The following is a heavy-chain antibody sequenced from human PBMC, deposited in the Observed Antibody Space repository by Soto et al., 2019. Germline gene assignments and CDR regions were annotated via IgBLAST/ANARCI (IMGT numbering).Heavy chain of an antibody. V-gene: IGHV3-74*01. J-gene: IGHJ4*02. D-gene: IGHD2-15*01. CDR2: INGDGIST. CDR3: ARISQGTYCRGGNCYSDY. CDR1: GFTFSSYW. Sequence: EVQLVESGGELVQPGGSQRLSCAASGFTFSSYWMHWVRQDPEKGLVWVSRINGDGISTSYADSVKGRFTISRDNAKDTLYLHMNSLGAEDTAVYYCARISQGTYCRGGNCYSDYWGQGTLVTVSS.